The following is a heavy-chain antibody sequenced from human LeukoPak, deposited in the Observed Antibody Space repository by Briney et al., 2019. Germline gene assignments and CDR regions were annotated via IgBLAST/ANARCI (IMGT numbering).Heavy chain of an antibody. J-gene: IGHJ4*02. D-gene: IGHD3-22*01. Sequence: SETLCLTCTVSDYSISSIHNWGWIRQSPGKGLEWIGRIYHGGTTSYNPSLKSRVTISVDTSKNQFSLKLSSVTAADTAVYYCASIRRGYDSSGSIDYWGQGTLVTVSS. CDR2: IYHGGTT. V-gene: IGHV4-38-2*02. CDR3: ASIRRGYDSSGSIDY. CDR1: DYSISSIHN.